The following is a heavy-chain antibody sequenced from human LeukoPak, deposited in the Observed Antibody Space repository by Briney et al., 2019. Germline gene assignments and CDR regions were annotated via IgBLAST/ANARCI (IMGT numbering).Heavy chain of an antibody. Sequence: PGGSLRLSCAASGFTFSRYWMSWVRQARGKGLEWLTNIKQDGIENSYVDSLKARFAISTDNPKTSLYLPMNSLRAEDTAVYYCARSEGGYYVYWGQGTLVTVSS. V-gene: IGHV3-7*01. J-gene: IGHJ4*02. CDR3: ARSEGGYYVY. D-gene: IGHD3-3*01. CDR1: GFTFSRYW. CDR2: IKQDGIEN.